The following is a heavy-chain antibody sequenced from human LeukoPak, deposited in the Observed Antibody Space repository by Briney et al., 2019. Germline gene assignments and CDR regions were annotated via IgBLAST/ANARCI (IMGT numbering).Heavy chain of an antibody. CDR3: ARGGGYASPIGY. Sequence: SETLSLTCTLSGGSISTYYWSWIRQPPGKGLEWIGYIYHSGSTNYNPSLKSRVTISVDTSKNQSSLKLSSVTAADTAVYYCARGGGYASPIGYWGQGAPVTVSS. CDR1: GGSISTYY. CDR2: IYHSGST. V-gene: IGHV4-59*01. J-gene: IGHJ4*02. D-gene: IGHD5-12*01.